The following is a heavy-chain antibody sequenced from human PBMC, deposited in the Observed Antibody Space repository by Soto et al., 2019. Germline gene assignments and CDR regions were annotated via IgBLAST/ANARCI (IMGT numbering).Heavy chain of an antibody. Sequence: DVQLLESGGGLVLPGGSLGLSCVVSGFSFNYAIIWVRQAPGKGQEWVSGITGGGNTEYAASVKGRFTISRDNSKNTVYRQMNSLRAEDTAMYYCAKDAVYDDGLWLVSDWGQGTLVTVS. CDR2: ITGGGNT. CDR1: GFSFNYA. V-gene: IGHV3-23*01. D-gene: IGHD3-16*01. J-gene: IGHJ4*02. CDR3: AKDAVYDDGLWLVSD.